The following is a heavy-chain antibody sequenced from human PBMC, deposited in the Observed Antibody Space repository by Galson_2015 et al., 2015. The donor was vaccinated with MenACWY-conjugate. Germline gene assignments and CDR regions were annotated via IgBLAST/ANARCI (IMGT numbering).Heavy chain of an antibody. J-gene: IGHJ4*02. V-gene: IGHV3-48*03. Sequence: SLRLSCAASGFIFNNYWMNWVRQAPGKGLEWVSYISSSGTTIYYSDSVKGRFTISRDNAKNSLYLQMNSLRAEDTAVYYCARLAVPGLNWGQGTLVTVSS. CDR2: ISSSGTTI. D-gene: IGHD6-19*01. CDR3: ARLAVPGLN. CDR1: GFIFNNYW.